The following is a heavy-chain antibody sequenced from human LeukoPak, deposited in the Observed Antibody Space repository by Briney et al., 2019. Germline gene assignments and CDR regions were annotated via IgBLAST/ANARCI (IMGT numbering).Heavy chain of an antibody. D-gene: IGHD3-9*01. V-gene: IGHV3-23*01. CDR1: GFTFSSYA. CDR2: ISGSGGST. CDR3: ARAGYDVLTGYSAY. J-gene: IGHJ4*02. Sequence: GGSLRLSCAASGFTFSSYAMSWVRQAPGKGLEWVSAISGSGGSTYYADSVKGRFTISRDNSKNTLYLQMNSLITRDTAVYYCARAGYDVLTGYSAYWGQGTLVTVSS.